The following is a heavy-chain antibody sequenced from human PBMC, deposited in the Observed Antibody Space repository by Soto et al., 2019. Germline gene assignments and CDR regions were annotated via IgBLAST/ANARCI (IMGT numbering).Heavy chain of an antibody. V-gene: IGHV3-23*01. CDR3: AKVRTSLLWFGEEDLGVGMDV. CDR2: ISGSGGST. CDR1: GFTFSSYA. J-gene: IGHJ6*02. D-gene: IGHD3-10*01. Sequence: EVQLLESGGGLVQPGGSLRLSCAASGFTFSSYAMSWVRQAPGKGLEWVSAISGSGGSTYYADSVKGRFTISRDNSKNTLYLQMNSLRAEDTAVYYCAKVRTSLLWFGEEDLGVGMDVWGQGTTVTVSS.